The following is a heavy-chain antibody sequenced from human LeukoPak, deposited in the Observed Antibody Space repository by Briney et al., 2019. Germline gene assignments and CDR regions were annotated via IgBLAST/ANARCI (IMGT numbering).Heavy chain of an antibody. CDR3: ARDSRGYCGGDCYHNY. D-gene: IGHD2-21*01. Sequence: SVKVSRKASGGTFSSYAISLVRQAPGQGLEWMGGIIPIFGTANYAQKFQGRVTITADESTSTAYMELSSLRSEDTAVYYCARDSRGYCGGDCYHNYWGQGTLVTVSS. CDR2: IIPIFGTA. CDR1: GGTFSSYA. J-gene: IGHJ4*02. V-gene: IGHV1-69*13.